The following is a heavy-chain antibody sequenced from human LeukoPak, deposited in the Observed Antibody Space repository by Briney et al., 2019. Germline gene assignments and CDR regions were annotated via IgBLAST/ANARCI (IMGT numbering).Heavy chain of an antibody. V-gene: IGHV3-74*01. CDR2: IDTDGAVT. Sequence: GGSLRLSCAASGLNLSPYWMHWVRQVPGKGLEWVSHIDTDGAVTTYADSVKGRFTISRDDAESTLYLQMNRLRAEDTGIYYCVRDSHLAFDYWGQGSLVTVSS. CDR1: GLNLSPYW. J-gene: IGHJ4*02. CDR3: VRDSHLAFDY.